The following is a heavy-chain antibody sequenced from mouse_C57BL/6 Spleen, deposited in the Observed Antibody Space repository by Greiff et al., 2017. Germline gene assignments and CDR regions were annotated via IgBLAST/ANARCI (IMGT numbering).Heavy chain of an antibody. CDR2: ITDGGSYT. V-gene: IGHV5-4*01. CDR1: GFTFSSYA. Sequence: DVMLVESGGGLVKPGGSLKLSCAASGFTFSSYAMSWVRQTPEKRLEWVATITDGGSYTYYPDNVKGRFTISRDNAKNNLYLQMSHLKSEDTAMXYCARDGGYYSNPWFAYWGQGTLVTVSA. J-gene: IGHJ3*01. CDR3: ARDGGYYSNPWFAY. D-gene: IGHD2-5*01.